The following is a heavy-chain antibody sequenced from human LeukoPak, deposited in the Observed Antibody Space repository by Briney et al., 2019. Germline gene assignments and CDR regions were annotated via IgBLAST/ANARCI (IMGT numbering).Heavy chain of an antibody. J-gene: IGHJ4*02. Sequence: GGSLRLSCAASGFTVSSNYMSWVRQAPGKGLEWVSVIYSAGSTYYADSVKGRFTISRDNSKNTLYLQMNSLRAEDTAVYYCFVISSGYYPDYWGQGTLVTVSS. CDR1: GFTVSSNY. D-gene: IGHD3-22*01. CDR3: FVISSGYYPDY. CDR2: IYSAGST. V-gene: IGHV3-53*01.